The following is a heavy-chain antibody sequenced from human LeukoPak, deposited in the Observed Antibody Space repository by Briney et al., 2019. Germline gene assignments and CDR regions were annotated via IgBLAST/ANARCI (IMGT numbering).Heavy chain of an antibody. CDR2: IYHSGST. CDR3: ARAVPYGSGSYYRGNWFDP. D-gene: IGHD3-10*01. Sequence: PSETLSLTCTVSGYSISSGYYWGWIRQPPGKGLEWIGSIYHSGSTYYNPSLKSRVTISVDTSKNQFSLKLSSVTAAGTAVYYCARAVPYGSGSYYRGNWFDPWGQGTLVTVSS. J-gene: IGHJ5*02. V-gene: IGHV4-38-2*02. CDR1: GYSISSGYY.